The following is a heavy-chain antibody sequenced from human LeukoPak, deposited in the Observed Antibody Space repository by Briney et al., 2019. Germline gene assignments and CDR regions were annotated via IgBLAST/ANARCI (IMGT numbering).Heavy chain of an antibody. CDR1: GGSISSSSYY. CDR2: IYYSGST. J-gene: IGHJ4*02. D-gene: IGHD1-20*01. CDR3: ARHANWNADY. V-gene: IGHV4-39*01. Sequence: SETLSLTCTVSGGSISSSSYYWGWLRQPPGKGLEWIGSIYYSGSTYYNPSLKSRVTISVDTSKNQFSLKLSSVTAADTAVYYCARHANWNADYWGQGTLVTVSS.